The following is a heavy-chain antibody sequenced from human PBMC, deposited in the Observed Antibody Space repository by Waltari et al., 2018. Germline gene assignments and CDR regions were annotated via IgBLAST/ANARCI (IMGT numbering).Heavy chain of an antibody. CDR3: ARDEESGYSYGFPTYSFDY. Sequence: QVQLVESGGGVVQPGRSLRLSCAASGFTFSSYGMHWVRQAPGTGLEWVAVIWYDGSNKYYADSVKGRFTISRDNSKNTLYLQMHSLRAEDTAVYYCARDEESGYSYGFPTYSFDYWGQGTLVTVSS. CDR2: IWYDGSNK. D-gene: IGHD5-18*01. V-gene: IGHV3-33*08. CDR1: GFTFSSYG. J-gene: IGHJ4*02.